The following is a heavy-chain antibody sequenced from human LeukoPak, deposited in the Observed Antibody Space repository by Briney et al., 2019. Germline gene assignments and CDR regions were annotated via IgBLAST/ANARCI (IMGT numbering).Heavy chain of an antibody. CDR1: GGSFSGYY. CDR2: INHSGST. V-gene: IGHV4-34*01. D-gene: IGHD2-15*01. Sequence: PSETLSLTCAVYGGSFSGYYWSWIRQPPGKGLEWIGEINHSGSTNYNPSLKSRVTISVDTSKNQLSLKLSSVTAADTAVYYCARPYCSGGSCYPGGLDYWGQGTLVTVSS. J-gene: IGHJ4*02. CDR3: ARPYCSGGSCYPGGLDY.